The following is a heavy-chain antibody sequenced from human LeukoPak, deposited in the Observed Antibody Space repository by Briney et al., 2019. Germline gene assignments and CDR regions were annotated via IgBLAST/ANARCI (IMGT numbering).Heavy chain of an antibody. CDR2: IKQDGSEK. J-gene: IGHJ3*02. V-gene: IGHV3-7*01. Sequence: GGSLRLSCVASGFPFSSYWMTWVRQAPGKGLEWVANIKQDGSEKYYVDSVKGRFTISRDNAKNSLYLQMNSLRAEDTAVYYCARFRGYLHAFDIWGQGTMVTVSS. CDR3: ARFRGYLHAFDI. D-gene: IGHD6-25*01. CDR1: GFPFSSYW.